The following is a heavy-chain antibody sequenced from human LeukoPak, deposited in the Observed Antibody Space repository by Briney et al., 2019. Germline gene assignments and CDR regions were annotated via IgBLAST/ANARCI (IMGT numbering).Heavy chain of an antibody. CDR1: GYTFTSYG. Sequence: GASVKVSCKASGYTFTSYGISWVRQAPGQGLEWMGWISAYNGNTNYAQKLQGRVTMTSDTSTSTPYMELRSLRSDDTAVYYCAGGTPYDILACYSPNYYGMDFWGKGTPVTGSS. D-gene: IGHD3-9*01. J-gene: IGHJ6*04. CDR2: ISAYNGNT. V-gene: IGHV1-18*04. CDR3: AGGTPYDILACYSPNYYGMDF.